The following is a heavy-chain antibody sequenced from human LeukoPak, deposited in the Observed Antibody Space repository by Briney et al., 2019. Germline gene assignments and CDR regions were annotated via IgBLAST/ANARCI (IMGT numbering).Heavy chain of an antibody. Sequence: SETLSLTCTVSGGSISSSSYYWGWIRQPPGKGLEWIGSIYYSGSTYYNPSLKSRVTISVDTSKNQFSLKLSSVTAADTAVYYCARLSSGYLYYFDYWGQGTLVTVSS. CDR3: ARLSSGYLYYFDY. J-gene: IGHJ4*02. D-gene: IGHD3-22*01. V-gene: IGHV4-39*07. CDR2: IYYSGST. CDR1: GGSISSSSYY.